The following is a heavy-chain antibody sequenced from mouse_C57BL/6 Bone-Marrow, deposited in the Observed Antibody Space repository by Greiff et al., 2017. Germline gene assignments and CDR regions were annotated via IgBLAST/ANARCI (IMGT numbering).Heavy chain of an antibody. J-gene: IGHJ4*01. Sequence: QVQLKQSGAELVRPGASVTLSCKASGYTFTDYDMHWVKQTPVHGLEWIGAIDPETGGTDYYQKFKGKAILTADKSSSTASMELLSLTSEDSAVYYCTRPYFNGGSYGYAIDYWGQGSSITSSS. CDR1: GYTFTDYD. D-gene: IGHD1-1*01. CDR3: TRPYFNGGSYGYAIDY. CDR2: IDPETGGT. V-gene: IGHV1-15*01.